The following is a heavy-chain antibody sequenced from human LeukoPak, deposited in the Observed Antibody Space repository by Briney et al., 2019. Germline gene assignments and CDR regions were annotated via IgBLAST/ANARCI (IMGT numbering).Heavy chain of an antibody. V-gene: IGHV3-48*03. CDR2: ISSSGNTI. CDR1: GFTFSSYE. Sequence: GGSLRLSCAASGFTFSSYEMNWVRQAPGKGLEWVSYISSSGNTIYYADSVKGRFTISRDNAKNSLYLQMNSLRAEDTAVYYCARGGPRGYYYDSSGYYYDYWGQGTLVTVSS. J-gene: IGHJ4*02. CDR3: ARGGPRGYYYDSSGYYYDY. D-gene: IGHD3-22*01.